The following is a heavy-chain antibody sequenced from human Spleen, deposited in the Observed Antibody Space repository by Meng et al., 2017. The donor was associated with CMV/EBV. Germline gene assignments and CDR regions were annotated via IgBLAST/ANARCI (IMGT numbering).Heavy chain of an antibody. D-gene: IGHD3-3*01. CDR2: INHSGST. V-gene: IGHV4-34*01. CDR1: GGSFSGYY. Sequence: SETLSLTCAVYGGSFSGYYWSWIRQPPGKGLEWIGEINHSGSTNYNPSLKSRVTISVDTSKNQFSLKLSSVTAADTAVYYCARSGYYEYFDHWGQGTPVTVSS. J-gene: IGHJ4*02. CDR3: ARSGYYEYFDH.